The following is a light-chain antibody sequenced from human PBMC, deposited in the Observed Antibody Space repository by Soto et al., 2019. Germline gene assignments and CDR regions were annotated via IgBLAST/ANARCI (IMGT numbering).Light chain of an antibody. CDR2: AAS. J-gene: IGKJ2*02. V-gene: IGKV3-15*01. Sequence: EIVMTQSPATLSVSPGERATLSCRASQSVSSILAWYQQKPGQAPRLLIYAASTRATGIPARFSGSGSGTEFTLTISSLQSEDFAVYYCQQYNNWPPCTLGQGTKVEIK. CDR1: QSVSSI. CDR3: QQYNNWPPCT.